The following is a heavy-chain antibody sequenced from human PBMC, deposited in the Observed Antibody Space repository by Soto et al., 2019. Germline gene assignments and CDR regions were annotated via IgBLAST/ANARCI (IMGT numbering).Heavy chain of an antibody. V-gene: IGHV4-59*01. D-gene: IGHD2-8*01. CDR1: GGSISNFY. Sequence: SEPLSLTCTVSGGSISNFYWRWIRQPPGKGLEWIGYISYSGNTNCNPSLKSRVSISVDTSKNQLSLNLTSVTAADTAVYYCARAPMVLSRSYFDSWGQGTPVTVSS. CDR3: ARAPMVLSRSYFDS. CDR2: ISYSGNT. J-gene: IGHJ4*02.